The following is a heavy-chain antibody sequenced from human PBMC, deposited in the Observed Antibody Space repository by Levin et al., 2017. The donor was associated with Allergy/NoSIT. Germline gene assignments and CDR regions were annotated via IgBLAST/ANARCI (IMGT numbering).Heavy chain of an antibody. J-gene: IGHJ4*02. CDR1: GFIFDNYG. CDR2: INWNGGST. CDR3: ARVVYSGSSYYFDY. D-gene: IGHD1-26*01. V-gene: IGHV3-20*01. Sequence: GVLKISCAASGFIFDNYGMSWVRQAPGKGLEWVSGINWNGGSTGYADSVKGRFTISRDNAKNSLYLQMNSLGAEDTALYHCARVVYSGSSYYFDYWGQGTLVTVSS.